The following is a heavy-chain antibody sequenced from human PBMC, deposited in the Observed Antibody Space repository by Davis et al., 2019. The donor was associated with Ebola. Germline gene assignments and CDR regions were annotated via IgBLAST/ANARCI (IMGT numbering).Heavy chain of an antibody. CDR1: GYTFTSYG. CDR2: ISAYNGNT. J-gene: IGHJ4*02. Sequence: ASVKVSCKASGYTFTSYGISRVRQAPGQGLEWMGWISAYNGNTNYAQKLQGRVTMTTDTSTSTAYMELRSLRSDDTAVYYCARGITMVRGVTPFDYWGQGTLSPSPQ. D-gene: IGHD3-10*01. CDR3: ARGITMVRGVTPFDY. V-gene: IGHV1-18*01.